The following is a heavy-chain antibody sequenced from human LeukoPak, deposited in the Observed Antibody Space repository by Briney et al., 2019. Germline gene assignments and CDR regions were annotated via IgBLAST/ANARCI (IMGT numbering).Heavy chain of an antibody. J-gene: IGHJ4*02. D-gene: IGHD3-10*01. Sequence: GASVKVSCKASGYSFTSYGITLVRHAPGQGLEWMGWISTYNGDTNSAQKLQDRVTMTTDTSTSTAYMELRSLRSDDTAVYYCAILMVRGVPFDYWGQGALVTVSS. CDR2: ISTYNGDT. CDR3: AILMVRGVPFDY. V-gene: IGHV1-18*01. CDR1: GYSFTSYG.